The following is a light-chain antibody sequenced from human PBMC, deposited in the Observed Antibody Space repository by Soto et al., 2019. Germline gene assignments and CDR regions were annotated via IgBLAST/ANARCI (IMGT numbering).Light chain of an antibody. CDR1: SSNIGINT. V-gene: IGLV1-44*01. CDR3: AAWDDSLNGPV. CDR2: SNN. Sequence: QSVLTQPPSASGTPGQRVTISCSGSSSNIGINTVNWYQQLPGAAPKLLIYSNNQRPSGVPDRFSGSKSGTSASLAISGLQSEDEADYCCAAWDDSLNGPVFGGGTKLTVL. J-gene: IGLJ3*02.